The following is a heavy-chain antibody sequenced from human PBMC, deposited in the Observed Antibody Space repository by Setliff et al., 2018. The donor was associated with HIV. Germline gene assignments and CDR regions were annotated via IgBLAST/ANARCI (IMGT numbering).Heavy chain of an antibody. D-gene: IGHD3-10*01. V-gene: IGHV4-4*07. CDR1: GGSISSYY. J-gene: IGHJ4*02. CDR3: AGSLEKLLWFGESAYYFDY. Sequence: LSLTCTVSGGSISSYYWSWIRQPAGKGLEWIGRIYTSGSTNYNPSLKSRVTMSVDTSKNQFSLKLSSVTAADTAVYYCAGSLEKLLWFGESAYYFDYWGQGTLVTISS. CDR2: IYTSGST.